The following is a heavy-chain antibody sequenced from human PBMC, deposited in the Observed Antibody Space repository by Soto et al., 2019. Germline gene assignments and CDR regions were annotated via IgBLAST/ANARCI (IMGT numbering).Heavy chain of an antibody. Sequence: QLQLQESGSGLVKPSQTLSLTCAVSGGSISSGGYSWNWIRQPPGKGLEWIGYIYHSGSTYYNPSLQSRVXXXVXXSKNQFSLKLTSVTAADTAVYYCARDQLEGNWFDPWGQGTLVTVSS. D-gene: IGHD1-1*01. CDR3: ARDQLEGNWFDP. J-gene: IGHJ5*02. V-gene: IGHV4-30-2*01. CDR2: IYHSGST. CDR1: GGSISSGGYS.